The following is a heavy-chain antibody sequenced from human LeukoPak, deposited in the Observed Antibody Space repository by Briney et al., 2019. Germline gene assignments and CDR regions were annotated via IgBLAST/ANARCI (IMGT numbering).Heavy chain of an antibody. CDR3: ASTNCSSAGCYGANWFDP. D-gene: IGHD2-2*01. CDR2: IYYSGNT. J-gene: IGHJ5*02. CDR1: GGSISSGDYY. V-gene: IGHV4-30-4*08. Sequence: SQTLSLTCAVSGGSISSGDYYWSWIRQPPGMGLEWIGYIYYSGNTFHYNPSLKSRVNISVDTSKNQFSLRLSSVTAVDTAVYYCASTNCSSAGCYGANWFDPWGQGTLVTVSS.